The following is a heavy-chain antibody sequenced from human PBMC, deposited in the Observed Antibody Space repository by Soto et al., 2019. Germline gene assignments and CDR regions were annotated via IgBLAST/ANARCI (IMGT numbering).Heavy chain of an antibody. Sequence: GASVKVSCKASGGTFSSYAMSWVRQAPGQGLEWMGGIIPIFGTANYAQKFQGRVTITADESTSTAYMELSSLRSEDTAVYYCASSWLHREIFDYWGQGTLVTVSS. CDR2: IIPIFGTA. D-gene: IGHD5-12*01. J-gene: IGHJ4*02. CDR3: ASSWLHREIFDY. CDR1: GGTFSSYA. V-gene: IGHV1-69*13.